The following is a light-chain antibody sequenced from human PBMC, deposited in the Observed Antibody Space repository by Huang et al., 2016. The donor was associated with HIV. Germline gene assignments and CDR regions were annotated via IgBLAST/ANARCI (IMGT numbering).Light chain of an antibody. Sequence: DIQMTQSPSSLSASVGDRVTITCQASQFISNYLNWYQQKPGKAPKRLIFDASSLEIGVPERFRGSGSGTDFTLTISSLQPEDVGTYYCQQYGNLITFGQGTRLEIK. V-gene: IGKV1-33*01. J-gene: IGKJ5*01. CDR2: DAS. CDR1: QFISNY. CDR3: QQYGNLIT.